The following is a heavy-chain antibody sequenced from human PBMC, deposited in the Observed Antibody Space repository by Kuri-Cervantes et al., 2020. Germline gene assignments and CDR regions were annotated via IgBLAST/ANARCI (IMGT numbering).Heavy chain of an antibody. CDR1: GFTFSDYC. J-gene: IGHJ4*02. Sequence: GGSRRLPCAGSGFTFSDYCMSWIRQAPGKGLEWVSYISSGATTIYYADSVKGRFTISRDNAKNSLYLQMNSLRAGDTAVYYCAKSGGYYYTRADYWGQGTLVTVSS. D-gene: IGHD3-22*01. CDR3: AKSGGYYYTRADY. CDR2: ISSGATTI. V-gene: IGHV3-11*04.